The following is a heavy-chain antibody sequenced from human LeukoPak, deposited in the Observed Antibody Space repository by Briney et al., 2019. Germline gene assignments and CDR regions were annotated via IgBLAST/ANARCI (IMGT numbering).Heavy chain of an antibody. CDR2: IIPIFGTA. D-gene: IGHD3-16*02. V-gene: IGHV1-69*05. CDR3: AKDYLWEGYRYTTFDY. Sequence: ASVKVSCKASGGTFSSYAISWVRQAPGQGLEWMGGIIPIFGTANYAQKFQGRVTITTDESTSTAYMELSSLRSEDTAVYYCAKDYLWEGYRYTTFDYWGQGTLVTVSS. J-gene: IGHJ4*02. CDR1: GGTFSSYA.